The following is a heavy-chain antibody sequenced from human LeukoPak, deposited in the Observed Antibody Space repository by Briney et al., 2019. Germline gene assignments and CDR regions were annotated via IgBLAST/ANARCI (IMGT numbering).Heavy chain of an antibody. CDR1: GGTFSSYA. Sequence: SVKVSCKASGGTFSSYAISWVRQAPGQGLEWMGGIIPIFGTANYAQKFQGRVTITADESTSTAYMELSSLRSEDTAVYYCARGIVVVPAAGPSPATGYYMDVWGKGTTVTVSS. CDR2: IIPIFGTA. D-gene: IGHD2-2*01. CDR3: ARGIVVVPAAGPSPATGYYMDV. J-gene: IGHJ6*03. V-gene: IGHV1-69*13.